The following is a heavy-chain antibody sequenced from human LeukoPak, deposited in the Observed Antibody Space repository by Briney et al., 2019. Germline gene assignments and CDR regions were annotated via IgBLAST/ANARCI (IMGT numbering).Heavy chain of an antibody. Sequence: GGSLGLSCAASGFTFSSFAMSWVRQAPGKGLEWVLSISVSGDRSFYADSVKGRFTISRDNSKDTLYLHMNSLRAEDTAVYYCAKDPRVGASAAEYFQHWGQGTLVTVSS. J-gene: IGHJ1*01. D-gene: IGHD1-26*01. V-gene: IGHV3-23*01. CDR3: AKDPRVGASAAEYFQH. CDR1: GFTFSSFA. CDR2: ISVSGDRS.